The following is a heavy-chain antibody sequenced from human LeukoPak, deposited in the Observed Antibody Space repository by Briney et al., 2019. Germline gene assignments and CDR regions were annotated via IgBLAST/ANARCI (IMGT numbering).Heavy chain of an antibody. D-gene: IGHD4-17*01. CDR1: GFTFSNFG. V-gene: IGHV3-23*01. Sequence: SGGSLRLSCTASGFTFSNFGMSWVRQAPGKGLEWVSTISRSAGSTHYADSVKGRFTISRDTSKNMLYLQMTSLRAEDTALYYCAKGSTFGDLNYFDSWGQGALVSVSS. CDR3: AKGSTFGDLNYFDS. CDR2: ISRSAGST. J-gene: IGHJ4*02.